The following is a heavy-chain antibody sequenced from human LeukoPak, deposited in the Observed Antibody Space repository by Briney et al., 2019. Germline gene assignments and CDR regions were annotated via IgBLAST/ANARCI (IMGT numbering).Heavy chain of an antibody. V-gene: IGHV4-4*07. CDR2: IYTSGST. D-gene: IGHD3-22*01. J-gene: IGHJ3*02. CDR3: ARDLYYYDSRRDAFDI. CDR1: GGSIRTYY. Sequence: SETLSLTCTVSGGSIRTYYWSWIRQPAGKGLEWIGRIYTSGSTTYNPSLKSRVTMSVDTSKNQFSLNLNSVTTADTAVYYCARDLYYYDSRRDAFDIWGQGTMVTVSS.